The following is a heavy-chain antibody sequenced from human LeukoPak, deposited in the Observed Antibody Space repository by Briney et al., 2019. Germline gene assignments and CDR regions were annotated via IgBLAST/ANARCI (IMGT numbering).Heavy chain of an antibody. D-gene: IGHD1-26*01. V-gene: IGHV4-59*08. J-gene: IGHJ5*02. Sequence: PSETLSHPCTLSGGSIWIYYWSCIRDPPGGRVEWIVYIFYSGSTNYNPPLKCRVTVSVDTSKQQFSLKLSSVITADAAVYYCARLPCGSYGNNWFDPWGQGTLVTVSS. CDR2: IFYSGST. CDR3: ARLPCGSYGNNWFDP. CDR1: GGSIWIYY.